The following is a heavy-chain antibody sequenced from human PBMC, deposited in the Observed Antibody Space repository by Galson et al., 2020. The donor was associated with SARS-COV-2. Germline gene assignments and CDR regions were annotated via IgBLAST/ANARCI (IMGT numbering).Heavy chain of an antibody. CDR3: AGRVAGAGSLHI. CDR2: TYYRSQWAT. CDR1: GDSVSSNSAA. J-gene: IGHJ3*02. D-gene: IGHD6-13*01. Sequence: SQTLSLTCAISGDSVSSNSAAWNWIRQSPSRGLEWLGRTYYRSQWATDYAVSVKSRITINPDTSKNQFSLQLNSVTPEDTAIYYCAGRVAGAGSLHIWGQGTMVIVSS. V-gene: IGHV6-1*01.